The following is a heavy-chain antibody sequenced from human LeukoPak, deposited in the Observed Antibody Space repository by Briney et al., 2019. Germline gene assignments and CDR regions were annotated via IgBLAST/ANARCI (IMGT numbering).Heavy chain of an antibody. CDR2: FTSGESA. CDR3: ARKQTGTMYDV. D-gene: IGHD1-7*01. CDR1: GCTISSSSYY. J-gene: IGHJ4*02. Sequence: SETLSLTCIAPGCTISSSSYYWARIPPSPGKGLEWAMTFTSGESAYYNPSLTRRPSISKNTSDNQFSLRLYSVTAADTAVYYCARKQTGTMYDVWGQGTQVTVSS. V-gene: IGHV4-39*07.